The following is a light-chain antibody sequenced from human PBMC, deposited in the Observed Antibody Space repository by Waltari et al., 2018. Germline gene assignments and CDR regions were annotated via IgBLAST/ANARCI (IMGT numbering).Light chain of an antibody. J-gene: IGLJ3*02. V-gene: IGLV1-40*03. CDR2: DYS. CDR1: SSNIAAGYD. CDR3: QSFDSSLGGWV. Sequence: QSVLTQPPSVSGAPGHSVTLSCTGSSSNIAAGYDVNWYQQFPGTAPKLLIYDYSRRPAGVPGRFSGSRSGASASLAITGLQTEDEADYYCQSFDSSLGGWVFGGGTTLTVL.